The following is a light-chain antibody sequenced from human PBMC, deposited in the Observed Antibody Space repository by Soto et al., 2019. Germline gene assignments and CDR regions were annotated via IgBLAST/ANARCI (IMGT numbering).Light chain of an antibody. Sequence: TISAVAVSLSPWERATPSCGSSQNVSTYLHWYQQKPGKAPRLLMYGASNMPTGIPDRFSGSGSGTEFTLTISSLQHEAFADYCRQQYNSCQPPFGEGTKVDIK. V-gene: IGKV3-15*01. CDR2: GAS. CDR1: QNVSTY. J-gene: IGKJ1*01. CDR3: QQYNSCQPP.